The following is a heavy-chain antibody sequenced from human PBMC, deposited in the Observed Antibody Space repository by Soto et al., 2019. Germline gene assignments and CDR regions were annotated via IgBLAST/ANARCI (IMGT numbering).Heavy chain of an antibody. D-gene: IGHD3-16*02. Sequence: QVQLVQSGAEVKKPGASVQVSCKASGLAFPIDDIIWVRQTIGQGLEFMGWMNPSGRNTGYAQKFQGRATFTRNTPTSTAYMDLSGLRSDDTAVYYCARYRTKVPVAFDVWGQGTMVTVSS. CDR2: MNPSGRNT. V-gene: IGHV1-8*01. CDR1: GLAFPIDD. J-gene: IGHJ3*01. CDR3: ARYRTKVPVAFDV.